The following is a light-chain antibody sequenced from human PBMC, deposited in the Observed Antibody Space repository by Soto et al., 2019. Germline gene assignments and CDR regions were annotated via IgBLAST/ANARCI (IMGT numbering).Light chain of an antibody. Sequence: DIVMTQSPDSLAVSLGERATIHCKSSQSVLYSAKNKNFLTWYQQKPGQPPKLLIYWASTRKSGVPDRFTGSGSGTDFTLTISSLQAEDVALYYCQQYYTTPFTFGPGTKVDIK. V-gene: IGKV4-1*01. J-gene: IGKJ3*01. CDR1: QSVLYSAKNKNF. CDR3: QQYYTTPFT. CDR2: WAS.